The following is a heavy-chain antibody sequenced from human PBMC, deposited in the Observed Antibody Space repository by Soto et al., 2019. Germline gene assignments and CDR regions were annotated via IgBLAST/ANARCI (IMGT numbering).Heavy chain of an antibody. CDR2: INPETGGT. CDR3: ARERYQVISDGMDV. J-gene: IGHJ6*02. CDR1: GYTFTGYY. V-gene: IGHV1-2*02. D-gene: IGHD2-2*01. Sequence: QVQLVQSGADVKTPGASVRVSCKASGYTFTGYYVHWVREAPGQGLEWRGWINPETGGTSYAQKFQGRVTLSTDTSINTAYLELSRLRFDDAAVYFCARERYQVISDGMDVWGQGTTVTVSS.